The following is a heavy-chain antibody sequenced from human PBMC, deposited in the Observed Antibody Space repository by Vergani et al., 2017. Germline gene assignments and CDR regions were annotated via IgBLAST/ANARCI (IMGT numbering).Heavy chain of an antibody. CDR1: GFTFSSYG. D-gene: IGHD6-19*01. V-gene: IGHV3-33*01. CDR3: ARDEAAWLHAFDI. Sequence: QVQLVESGGGVVQPGRSLRLSCAASGFTFSSYGMNWVRQAPGKGLEWVAVIWYDGSNKKYADSVKGPFTISRDNSKNTLYVQMNSLRAEDTAVYYCARDEAAWLHAFDIWGQGTMVTVSS. J-gene: IGHJ3*02. CDR2: IWYDGSNK.